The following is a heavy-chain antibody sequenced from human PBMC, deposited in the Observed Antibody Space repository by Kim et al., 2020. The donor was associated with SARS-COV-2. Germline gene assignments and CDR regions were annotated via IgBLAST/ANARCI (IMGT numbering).Heavy chain of an antibody. J-gene: IGHJ5*02. CDR2: ISYDGSNK. V-gene: IGHV3-30*18. CDR3: AKSGRYYYGSGLFDP. Sequence: GGSLRLSCAASGFTFSSYGMHWVRQAPGKGLEWVAVISYDGSNKYYADSVKGRFTISRDNSKNTLYLQMNSLRAEDTAVYYCAKSGRYYYGSGLFDPWGQGTLVTVSS. D-gene: IGHD3-10*01. CDR1: GFTFSSYG.